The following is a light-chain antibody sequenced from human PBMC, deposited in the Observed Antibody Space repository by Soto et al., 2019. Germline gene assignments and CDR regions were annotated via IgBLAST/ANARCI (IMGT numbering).Light chain of an antibody. CDR1: QSVSSSY. V-gene: IGKV3-20*01. CDR2: GAS. J-gene: IGKJ4*01. CDR3: QQYGSSPLT. Sequence: EIVMTQSPATLSVSPGETASLSCRASQSVSSSYLAWYQQKPGQAPRLLIYGASSRATGIPDRLSGSGSGTDFTLTISRLEPEDLAVYYCQQYGSSPLTFGGGTKVDIK.